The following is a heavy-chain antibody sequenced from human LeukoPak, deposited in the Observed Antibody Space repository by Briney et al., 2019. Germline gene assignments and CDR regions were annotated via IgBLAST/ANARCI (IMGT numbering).Heavy chain of an antibody. D-gene: IGHD6-19*01. Sequence: PGGSLRLSCAASGFTFSSYAMHWVRQAPGKGLEWVAVISYDGSNKYYADSVKGRFTISRDNSKNTLYLQMNSLRAEDTAVYYCARGADTGYSSDSWGQGTLVTVSS. V-gene: IGHV3-30*04. CDR1: GFTFSSYA. J-gene: IGHJ5*02. CDR3: ARGADTGYSSDS. CDR2: ISYDGSNK.